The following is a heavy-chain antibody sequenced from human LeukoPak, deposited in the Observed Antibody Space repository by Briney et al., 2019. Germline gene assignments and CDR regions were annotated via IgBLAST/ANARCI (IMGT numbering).Heavy chain of an antibody. Sequence: GGSLRLSCAAPGFTFSSYWMSWVRQAPGKGLEWVANIKQDGSEKYYVDSVKGRFTISRDNAKNSLYLQMNSLRAEDTAVYYCARDGATYYYGSGRTNWFDPWGQGTLVTVSS. CDR3: ARDGATYYYGSGRTNWFDP. J-gene: IGHJ5*02. V-gene: IGHV3-7*01. CDR1: GFTFSSYW. D-gene: IGHD3-10*01. CDR2: IKQDGSEK.